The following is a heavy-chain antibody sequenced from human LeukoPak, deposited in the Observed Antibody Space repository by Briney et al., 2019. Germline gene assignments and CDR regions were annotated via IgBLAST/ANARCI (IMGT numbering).Heavy chain of an antibody. Sequence: PSQTLSLTCTVSGGSISSGGYYWGWIRQPPGKGLEWIGSIYYSGSTYYNPSLKSRVTISVDTSKNQFSLKLSSVTAADTAVYYCARSPEYSSSSFAFDIWGQGTMVTVSS. CDR2: IYYSGST. V-gene: IGHV4-39*01. CDR1: GGSISSGGYY. CDR3: ARSPEYSSSSFAFDI. J-gene: IGHJ3*02. D-gene: IGHD6-6*01.